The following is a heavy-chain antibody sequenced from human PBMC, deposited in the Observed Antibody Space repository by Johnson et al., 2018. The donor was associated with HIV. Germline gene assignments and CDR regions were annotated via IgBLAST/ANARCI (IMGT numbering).Heavy chain of an antibody. V-gene: IGHV3-NL1*01. J-gene: IGHJ3*02. Sequence: QVQLVESGGGVVQPGRSLRLSCAASGFTFSSYAMHWVRQAPGKGLEWVSVIYSGGSTYYADSVKGRFTISRDNSKNTLYLQMNSLRAEDTAVYYCARDRRDDFWSGYSHGFDIWGQGTMVTVSS. CDR1: GFTFSSYA. D-gene: IGHD3-3*01. CDR2: IYSGGST. CDR3: ARDRRDDFWSGYSHGFDI.